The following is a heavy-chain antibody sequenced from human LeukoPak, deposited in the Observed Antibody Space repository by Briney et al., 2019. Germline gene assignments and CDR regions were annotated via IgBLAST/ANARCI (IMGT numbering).Heavy chain of an antibody. CDR2: IIPIFGTA. D-gene: IGHD1-26*01. V-gene: IGHV1-69*13. CDR1: GGTFISYA. CDR3: ARARSGHYYYYYGMDV. J-gene: IGHJ6*04. Sequence: SVKVSCKASGGTFISYAISWVRQAPGQGLEWMGGIIPIFGTANYAQKFQGRVTITADESTSTAYMELSSLRSEDTAVYYCARARSGHYYYYYGMDVWGKGTPVTVSS.